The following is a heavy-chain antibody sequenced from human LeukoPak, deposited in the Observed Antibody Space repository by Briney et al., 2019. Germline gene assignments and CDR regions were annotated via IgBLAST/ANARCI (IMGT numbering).Heavy chain of an antibody. CDR2: ISSSSSYI. D-gene: IGHD2-15*01. V-gene: IGHV3-21*01. J-gene: IGHJ4*02. CDR3: ARFYCSGGSCYHTEIFDY. Sequence: GGSLRLSCAASGFTFSSYEMNWVRQAPGKGREGGSSISSSSSYIDYADSVKGPFTISRDDAKNSLYLQMNSLRAEDTAVYYCARFYCSGGSCYHTEIFDYWGQGTLVTVSS. CDR1: GFTFSSYE.